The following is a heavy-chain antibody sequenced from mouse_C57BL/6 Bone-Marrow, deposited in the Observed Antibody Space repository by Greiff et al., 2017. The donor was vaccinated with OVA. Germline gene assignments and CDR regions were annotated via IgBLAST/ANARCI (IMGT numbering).Heavy chain of an antibody. CDR1: GFSLTSYG. V-gene: IGHV2-5*01. J-gene: IGHJ1*03. CDR2: IWRGGST. Sequence: QVQLQQSGPGLVQPSQSLSITCTVSGFSLTSYGVHWVRQSPGKGLEWLGVIWRGGSTDDNAAFMSKLSITKENSKSPVFFKMNRLQAVDTAIYYCAKSPIALYYCGSSYGYFDVWGTGTTVTVSS. D-gene: IGHD1-1*01. CDR3: AKSPIALYYCGSSYGYFDV.